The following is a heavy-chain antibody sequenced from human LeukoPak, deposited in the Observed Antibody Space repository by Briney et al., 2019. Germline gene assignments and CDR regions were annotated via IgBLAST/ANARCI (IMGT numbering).Heavy chain of an antibody. J-gene: IGHJ3*02. CDR1: DGSFGPYY. D-gene: IGHD4-11*01. CDR3: ARGRNLHIFDI. Sequence: SETLSPTCAVSDGSFGPYYWSWIRQPPGKGLEYIGESNHSGSTNYNPSLKGRVTISVDKSKNQFSLRLSSLTAADTAVYCARGRNLHIFDIWGQGTMVTVSS. CDR2: SNHSGST. V-gene: IGHV4-34*01.